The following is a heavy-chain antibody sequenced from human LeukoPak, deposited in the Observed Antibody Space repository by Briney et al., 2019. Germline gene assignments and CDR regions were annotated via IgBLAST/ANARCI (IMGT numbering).Heavy chain of an antibody. CDR3: ASGNTATAIDYFDY. J-gene: IGHJ4*02. D-gene: IGHD2-15*01. CDR1: GGTFSSYA. CDR2: IIPIFGTA. Sequence: SVKVSCNASGGTFSSYAISWVRQAPGQGLEWMGGIIPIFGTANYAQKFQGRVTITADESTSTAYMELSSLRSEDTAVYYCASGNTATAIDYFDYWGQGTLVTVSS. V-gene: IGHV1-69*01.